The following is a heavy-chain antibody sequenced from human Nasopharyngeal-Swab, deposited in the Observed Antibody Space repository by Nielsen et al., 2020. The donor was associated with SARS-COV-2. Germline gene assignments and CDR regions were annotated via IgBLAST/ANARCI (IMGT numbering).Heavy chain of an antibody. D-gene: IGHD3-3*01. Sequence: SVKVSCKASGGTFSSYAISWVRQAPGQGLEWMGGIIPIFGTANYAQKLQGGVTITADKSTSTAYMELSSLRSEDTAVYYCARDKGLRFLEWLPLKGFTGWFDPWGQGTLVTVSS. V-gene: IGHV1-69*06. J-gene: IGHJ5*02. CDR3: ARDKGLRFLEWLPLKGFTGWFDP. CDR1: GGTFSSYA. CDR2: IIPIFGTA.